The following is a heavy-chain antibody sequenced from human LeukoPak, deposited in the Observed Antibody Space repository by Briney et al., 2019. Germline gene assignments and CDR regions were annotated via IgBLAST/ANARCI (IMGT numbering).Heavy chain of an antibody. Sequence: GASVEVSCKASGYTFTSYGISWVRQAPGQGLEWMGIINPSGDSTSYAEKFQGRVTMTMDTSTSTLYMELSSLRSEDTAVYYCAKTRGYSYGVGDYWGQGTLVTVSS. CDR1: GYTFTSYG. CDR2: INPSGDST. CDR3: AKTRGYSYGVGDY. D-gene: IGHD5-18*01. V-gene: IGHV1-46*01. J-gene: IGHJ4*02.